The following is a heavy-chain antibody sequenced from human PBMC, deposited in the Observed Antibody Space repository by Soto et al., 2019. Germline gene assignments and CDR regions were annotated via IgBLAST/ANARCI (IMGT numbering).Heavy chain of an antibody. D-gene: IGHD3-22*01. V-gene: IGHV3-30-3*01. CDR1: GFTFSSYA. CDR3: ARMDDSSGYYLLDY. Sequence: QVQLVESGGGVVQPGRSLRLSCAASGFTFSSYAMHWVRQAPGKGLEWVAVISYDGSNKYYADSVKGRFPISRDNSKHTLYLEMNSLRAEDTAVDYCARMDDSSGYYLLDYWGQGTLVTVSS. CDR2: ISYDGSNK. J-gene: IGHJ4*02.